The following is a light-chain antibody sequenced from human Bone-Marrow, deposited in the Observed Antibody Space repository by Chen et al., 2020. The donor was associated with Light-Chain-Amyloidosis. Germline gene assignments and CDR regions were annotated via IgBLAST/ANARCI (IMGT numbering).Light chain of an antibody. CDR3: QVWDRSSDRPV. V-gene: IGLV3-21*02. J-gene: IGLJ3*02. CDR2: DDS. Sequence: SYVLTQPSSVSVAPGQTATIACGGNNIGSTSVHWYQQTPGQAPLLVVYDDSDQPSGIPDRLSGSNSGNTATLTISRVEDGDEADYYCQVWDRSSDRPVFGGGTKLTVL. CDR1: NIGSTS.